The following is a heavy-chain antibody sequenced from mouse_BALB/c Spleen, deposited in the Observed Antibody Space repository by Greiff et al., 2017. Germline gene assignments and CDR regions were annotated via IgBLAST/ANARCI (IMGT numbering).Heavy chain of an antibody. J-gene: IGHJ4*01. CDR3: ARWVATNYYAMDY. V-gene: IGHV1-7*01. CDR2: INPSTGYT. Sequence: VQLQQSGAELAKPGASVKMSCKASGYTFTSYWMHWVKQRPGQGLEWIGYINPSTGYTEYNQKFKDKATLTADKSSSTAYMQLSSLTSEDSAVYYCARWVATNYYAMDYWGQGTSVTVSS. D-gene: IGHD1-1*02. CDR1: GYTFTSYW.